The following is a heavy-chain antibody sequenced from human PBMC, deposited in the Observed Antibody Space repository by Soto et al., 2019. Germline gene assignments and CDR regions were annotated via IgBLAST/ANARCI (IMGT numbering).Heavy chain of an antibody. V-gene: IGHV1-18*01. CDR3: ARDPGAASFDF. J-gene: IGHJ4*02. D-gene: IGHD2-15*01. Sequence: AASVKVSCKASGYTFTNYGIIWVRQAPGEGLEWVGWINTSNDNKLYAQKLQGRLTLTTDTSTSTAYMDLTTLRSDDTAVYFCARDPGAASFDFWAQGTLVTVSS. CDR2: INTSNDNK. CDR1: GYTFTNYG.